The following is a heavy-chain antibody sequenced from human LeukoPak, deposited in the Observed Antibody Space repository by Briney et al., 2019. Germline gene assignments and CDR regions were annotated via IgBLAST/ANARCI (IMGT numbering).Heavy chain of an antibody. D-gene: IGHD6-13*01. CDR1: GGSISSYY. Sequence: SETLSLTCTVSGGSISSYYWSWIRQPPGKGLEWIGYIYYSGSTNYNPSLKRRVTISVDTSKNQFSLKLSSVTAADTAVYYCARERRGSSRRYFDLWGRGTLVTVSS. J-gene: IGHJ2*01. CDR3: ARERRGSSRRYFDL. CDR2: IYYSGST. V-gene: IGHV4-59*01.